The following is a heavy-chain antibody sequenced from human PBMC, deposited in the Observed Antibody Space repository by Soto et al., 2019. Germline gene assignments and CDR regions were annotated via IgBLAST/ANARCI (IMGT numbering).Heavy chain of an antibody. V-gene: IGHV3-23*01. CDR2: ISGSGGST. J-gene: IGHJ4*02. CDR1: GFTFSSYA. Sequence: GGSLRLSCAASGFTFSSYAMSWVRQAPGKGLEWVSAISGSGGSTYYADSVKGRFTISRDNSKNTLYLQMNSLRAEDTAVYYCAKDRIQLWSPSAPYYFDYRGQGTLVTVSS. D-gene: IGHD5-18*01. CDR3: AKDRIQLWSPSAPYYFDY.